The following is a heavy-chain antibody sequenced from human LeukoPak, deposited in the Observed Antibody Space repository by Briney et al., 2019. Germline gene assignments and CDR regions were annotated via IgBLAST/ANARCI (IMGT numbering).Heavy chain of an antibody. J-gene: IGHJ4*02. CDR2: IVPSGGST. Sequence: GGSLRLSCAASGFTFSIYVMSWVRQTPGKRLEWVSTIVPSGGSTYYADSVKGRFTISRDNSKNTLHLQMNSLRVEDTAVYYCATRGTTATKYIEHWGQGTLVTVSS. CDR1: GFTFSIYV. V-gene: IGHV3-23*01. D-gene: IGHD1-1*01. CDR3: ATRGTTATKYIEH.